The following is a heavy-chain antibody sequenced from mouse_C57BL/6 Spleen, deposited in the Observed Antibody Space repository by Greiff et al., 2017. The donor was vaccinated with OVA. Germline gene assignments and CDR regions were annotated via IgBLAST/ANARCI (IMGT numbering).Heavy chain of an antibody. Sequence: EVQRVESGPGMVKPSQSLSLTCTVTGYSITSGYDWHWIRHFPGNKLEWMGYISYSGSTNYNPSLKSRISITHDTSKNHFFLKLNSVTTEDTATYYCARDDYGSSPWFAYWGQGTLVTVSA. CDR2: ISYSGST. J-gene: IGHJ3*01. V-gene: IGHV3-1*01. CDR1: GYSITSGYD. D-gene: IGHD1-1*01. CDR3: ARDDYGSSPWFAY.